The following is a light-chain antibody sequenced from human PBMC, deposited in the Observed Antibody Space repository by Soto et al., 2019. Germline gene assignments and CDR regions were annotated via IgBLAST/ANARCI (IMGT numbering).Light chain of an antibody. CDR3: QSYDKRLTAYV. CDR1: SSSLGAGYE. V-gene: IGLV1-40*01. J-gene: IGLJ1*01. Sequence: QSVLTPPPSVSGAPGQRVTISCSGTSSSLGAGYEVHWYHQLPGTAPKLVVSGNGNRPSGVPDRLSASKSGTSASLAITGLQAEDEGHYYCQSYDKRLTAYVSVTGTKVIVL. CDR2: GNG.